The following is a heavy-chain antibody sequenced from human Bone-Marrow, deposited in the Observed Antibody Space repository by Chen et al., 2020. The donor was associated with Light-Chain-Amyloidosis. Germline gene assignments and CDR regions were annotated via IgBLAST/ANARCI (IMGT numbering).Heavy chain of an antibody. Sequence: QVQLQESGPGLVKPSETLSLACTVSAGSVNSGDDCWTWIRQPPGKGLEWIGYIYYSGIANYNASLKSRVTISLDTSKNQFSLRLNSVTAADTAVYFCARVGSDYYDNSGFYPLDYWGQGTLVTVSS. D-gene: IGHD3-22*01. CDR2: IYYSGIA. CDR3: ARVGSDYYDNSGFYPLDY. CDR1: AGSVNSGDDC. J-gene: IGHJ4*02. V-gene: IGHV4-61*08.